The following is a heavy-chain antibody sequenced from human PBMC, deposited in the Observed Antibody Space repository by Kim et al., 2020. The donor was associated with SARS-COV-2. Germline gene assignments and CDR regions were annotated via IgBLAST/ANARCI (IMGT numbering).Heavy chain of an antibody. D-gene: IGHD5-12*01. CDR1: GFTFSSYG. V-gene: IGHV3-30*18. Sequence: GGSLRLSCAASGFTFSSYGMHWVRQAPGKGLEWVAVISYDGSNKYYADSVKGRFTISRDNSKNTLYLQMNSLRAEDTAVYYCAKDLPGGNIVAYDAFDIWGQGTMVTVSS. J-gene: IGHJ3*02. CDR2: ISYDGSNK. CDR3: AKDLPGGNIVAYDAFDI.